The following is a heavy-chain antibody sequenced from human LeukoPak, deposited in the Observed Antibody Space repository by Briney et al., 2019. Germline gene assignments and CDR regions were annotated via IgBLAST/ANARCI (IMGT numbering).Heavy chain of an antibody. D-gene: IGHD3-9*01. J-gene: IGHJ4*02. CDR2: IRTTAEGAKYA. Sequence: GGSLRLSCATSGFSFTDYPMNWVRQAPGKGLEWISNIRTTAEGAKYAYYADSAKGRVTISRDDGKNTLYLHMNSLRDDDTAVYYCATDQRYAFDYWGQGILVTVSS. CDR1: GFSFTDYP. CDR3: ATDQRYAFDY. V-gene: IGHV3-48*02.